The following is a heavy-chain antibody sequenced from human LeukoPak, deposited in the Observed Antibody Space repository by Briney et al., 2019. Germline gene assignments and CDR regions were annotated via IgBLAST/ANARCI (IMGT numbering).Heavy chain of an antibody. Sequence: GGSLRLSCAASGFTFDDYGMSWVRQAPGKGLEWVSGINWNGGSTGYADSVKGRFTISRDNAKNSLYLQMNSLRAEDTALYYCARHLYGDYVGEGDYWGQGTLVTVSS. V-gene: IGHV3-20*04. CDR1: GFTFDDYG. J-gene: IGHJ4*02. CDR2: INWNGGST. CDR3: ARHLYGDYVGEGDY. D-gene: IGHD4-17*01.